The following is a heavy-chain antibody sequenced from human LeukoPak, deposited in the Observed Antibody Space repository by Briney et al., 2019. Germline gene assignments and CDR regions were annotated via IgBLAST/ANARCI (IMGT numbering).Heavy chain of an antibody. CDR1: GYSFTSYD. J-gene: IGHJ4*02. CDR3: ARVQRVKFPLKYYFDY. D-gene: IGHD3-10*01. CDR2: MNPNSGNT. Sequence: ASVKVSCKASGYSFTSYDINWVRQATGQGLEWMGWMNPNSGNTGYAQNFQGRVTMTRSTSISTAYMELSSLRSEDTAVHYCARVQRVKFPLKYYFDYWGQGTLVTVSS. V-gene: IGHV1-8*01.